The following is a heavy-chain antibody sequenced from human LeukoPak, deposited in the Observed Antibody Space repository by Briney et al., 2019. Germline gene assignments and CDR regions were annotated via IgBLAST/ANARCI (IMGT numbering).Heavy chain of an antibody. D-gene: IGHD4-17*01. J-gene: IGHJ4*02. Sequence: GKSLKISCKGSGYSFTSYWIAWVRQMPGKGLEWMGIIDPGDFATRYSPSFQGQVTISADKSISTAYLQWSSLKASDTAVYYCARRAVTTGYFDYWGQGSLVTVSS. CDR1: GYSFTSYW. V-gene: IGHV5-51*01. CDR3: ARRAVTTGYFDY. CDR2: IDPGDFAT.